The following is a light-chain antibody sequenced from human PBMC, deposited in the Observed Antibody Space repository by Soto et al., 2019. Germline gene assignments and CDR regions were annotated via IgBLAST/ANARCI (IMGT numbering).Light chain of an antibody. CDR3: QQRSNWPPST. J-gene: IGKJ5*01. Sequence: EIVLTQSPATLSLSPGERATLSCRASQSVSSYLAWYQQKPGQAPRLLIYDASNRATGIPARFSGSGFGTDFTLTISSLEPEDFAVYYCQQRSNWPPSTFGQGTRLEMK. CDR1: QSVSSY. CDR2: DAS. V-gene: IGKV3-11*01.